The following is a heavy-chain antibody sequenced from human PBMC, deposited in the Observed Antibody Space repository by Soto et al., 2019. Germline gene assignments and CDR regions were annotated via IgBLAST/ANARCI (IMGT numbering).Heavy chain of an antibody. CDR2: IRYSGDTT. Sequence: EVQLLESGGGLVQPGGSLRLSCAASGFTFSSYAMRWVRQAPGKGLEWVSAIRYSGDTTYYADSVKGGFTISRDNSQKTLYLQMNSLRAEDTAVYYCAKPSWIPSTVTTYCYFDLWGRGTLVTVSS. J-gene: IGHJ2*01. CDR3: AKPSWIPSTVTTYCYFDL. V-gene: IGHV3-23*01. D-gene: IGHD4-17*01. CDR1: GFTFSSYA.